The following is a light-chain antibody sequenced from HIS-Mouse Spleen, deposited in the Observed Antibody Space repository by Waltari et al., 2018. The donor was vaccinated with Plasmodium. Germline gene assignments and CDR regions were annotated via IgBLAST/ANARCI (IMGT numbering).Light chain of an antibody. Sequence: EIVLTQSPGTLSVSPGERATLSCRASQSVSSSYLAWYQQKPCQFPRLLIYGASSRATGIPDRFSGSGSGTDFTLTISSLEPEDFAVYYCQQYGSSPYTFGQGTKLEIK. CDR2: GAS. V-gene: IGKV3-20*01. CDR1: QSVSSSY. CDR3: QQYGSSPYT. J-gene: IGKJ2*01.